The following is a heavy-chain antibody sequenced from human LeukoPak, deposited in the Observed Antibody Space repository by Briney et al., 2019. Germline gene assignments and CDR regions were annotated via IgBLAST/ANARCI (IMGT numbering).Heavy chain of an antibody. CDR2: INPNSGGT. D-gene: IGHD3-10*01. V-gene: IGHV1-2*02. J-gene: IGHJ5*02. CDR1: GYTFTGYY. CDR3: AREVDYGSRWFDP. Sequence: SVKVSCKASGYTFTGYYMHCVRQAPGQGLEWMGWINPNSGGTNYAQKFQGRVTMTRDTSISTAYMELSRLRSDDTAVYYCAREVDYGSRWFDPWGQGTLVTVSS.